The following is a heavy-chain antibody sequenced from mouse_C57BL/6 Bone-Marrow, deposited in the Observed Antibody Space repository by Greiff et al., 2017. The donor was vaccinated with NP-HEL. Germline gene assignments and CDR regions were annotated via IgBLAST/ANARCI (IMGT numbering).Heavy chain of an antibody. D-gene: IGHD3-2*02. V-gene: IGHV5-15*01. J-gene: IGHJ4*01. CDR3: ARDSSGPFYYAMDY. Sequence: EVKLVESGGGLVQPGGSLKLSCAASGFTFSDYGMAWVRQAPRKGPEWVAFISNLAYSIYYADTVTGRFTISRENAKNTLYLEMSSLRSEDTAMYYCARDSSGPFYYAMDYGGQGTSVTVSS. CDR2: ISNLAYSI. CDR1: GFTFSDYG.